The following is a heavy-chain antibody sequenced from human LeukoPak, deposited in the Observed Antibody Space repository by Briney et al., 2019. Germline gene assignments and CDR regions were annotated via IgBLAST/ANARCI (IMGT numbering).Heavy chain of an antibody. V-gene: IGHV3-23*01. CDR1: AFTLSTYA. J-gene: IGHJ6*03. CDR2: ISAGKGNT. Sequence: GGSLRLSCAASAFTLSTYAMSWVRQAPGKGLEWVSGISAGKGNTYYADSVKGRFTISRDNSKNTLYLQMNSLRAEDTAVYYCAKDLVRGVQPSPGYYYYMDVWGKGTTVTISS. D-gene: IGHD3-10*01. CDR3: AKDLVRGVQPSPGYYYYMDV.